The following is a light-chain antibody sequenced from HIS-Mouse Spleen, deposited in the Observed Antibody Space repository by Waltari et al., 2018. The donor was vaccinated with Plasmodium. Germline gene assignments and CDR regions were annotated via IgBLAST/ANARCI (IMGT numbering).Light chain of an antibody. CDR2: AAS. J-gene: IGKJ4*01. CDR3: QQSYSTPGT. CDR1: QSISSY. Sequence: DIQMTQSPSSLSPSVGDRVTITCRASQSISSYLNWYQQKPGKAPKLLIYAASSLQSGVPSRFSGSGSGTDFTLTISSLQPEDFATYYCQQSYSTPGTFGGGTKVEIK. V-gene: IGKV1-39*01.